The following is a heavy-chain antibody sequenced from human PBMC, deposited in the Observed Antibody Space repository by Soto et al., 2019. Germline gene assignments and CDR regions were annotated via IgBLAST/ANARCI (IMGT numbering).Heavy chain of an antibody. CDR1: GFTFSGYW. CDR2: INSDGSTT. J-gene: IGHJ2*01. D-gene: IGHD1-1*01. CDR3: ARVRTGNWYFDL. Sequence: EVQLVESGGGLVQPGGSLRLSCAASGFTFSGYWMHWVRQAPGKGLVWVSRINSDGSTTSYADSVRGRVTISRDNAKNTLSLQLNSLRAEGTAVYDCARVRTGNWYFDLWGRGALFTVSS. V-gene: IGHV3-74*01.